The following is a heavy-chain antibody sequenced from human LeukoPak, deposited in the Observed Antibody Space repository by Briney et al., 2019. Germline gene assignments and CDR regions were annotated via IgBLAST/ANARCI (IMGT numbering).Heavy chain of an antibody. V-gene: IGHV3-74*01. CDR2: INDDGSDT. Sequence: GGSLRLSCAVSGFTFKLYWMHWVRQAPGKGPVWVSRINDDGSDTTYADSVKGRFTISRDNSKNTLYLQMNSLRAEDTAVYYCAREGGRRIAVAGPFEYWGQGTLVTVSS. D-gene: IGHD6-19*01. J-gene: IGHJ4*02. CDR1: GFTFKLYW. CDR3: AREGGRRIAVAGPFEY.